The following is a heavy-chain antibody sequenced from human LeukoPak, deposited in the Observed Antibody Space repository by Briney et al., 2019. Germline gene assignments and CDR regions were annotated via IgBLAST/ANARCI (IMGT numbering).Heavy chain of an antibody. CDR2: IIPIFGTA. CDR3: ARASLGYYDSSGYPAEYFQH. CDR1: RGTLSSYA. D-gene: IGHD3-22*01. J-gene: IGHJ1*01. V-gene: IGHV1-69*05. Sequence: GASVKVSCKASRGTLSSYAISWVRQAPGRGLEWVGRIIPIFGTANYAQKFQDRVTITTDKSTSTGYKGLSSLRSEDSGVYYCARASLGYYDSSGYPAEYFQHWGQGTLVTVSS.